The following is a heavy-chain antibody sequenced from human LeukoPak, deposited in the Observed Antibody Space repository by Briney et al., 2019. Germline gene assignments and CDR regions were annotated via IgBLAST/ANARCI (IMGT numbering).Heavy chain of an antibody. D-gene: IGHD3-22*01. J-gene: IGHJ4*02. V-gene: IGHV4-39*07. CDR3: ARARGHYDSSGYHDY. Sequence: SETLSLTCTVSGGSISSSSYYWGWLRQPPGTGLEWIGSIYYSGSTYYNPSLKSRVTISVDTSKNQFSLKLSSVTAADTAVYYCARARGHYDSSGYHDYWGQGTLVTVSS. CDR1: GGSISSSSYY. CDR2: IYYSGST.